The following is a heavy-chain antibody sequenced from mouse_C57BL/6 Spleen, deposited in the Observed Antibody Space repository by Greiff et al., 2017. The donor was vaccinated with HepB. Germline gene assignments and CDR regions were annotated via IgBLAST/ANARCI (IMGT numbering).Heavy chain of an antibody. CDR1: GYTFTSYW. CDR2: IYPGSGST. D-gene: IGHD1-1*01. V-gene: IGHV1-55*01. J-gene: IGHJ4*01. CDR3: ARSAPCYGSSYAMDY. Sequence: VQLQQPGAELVKPGASVKMSCKASGYTFTSYWITWVKQRPGQGLEWIGDIYPGSGSTNYNEKFKSKATLTVDTSSSTAYMQLSSLTSEDSAVYYCARSAPCYGSSYAMDYWGQGTSVTVSS.